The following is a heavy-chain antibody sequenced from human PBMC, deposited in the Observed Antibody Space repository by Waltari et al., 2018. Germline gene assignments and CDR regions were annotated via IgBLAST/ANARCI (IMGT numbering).Heavy chain of an antibody. Sequence: QVQLQESGPGLVKPSETLSLTCTVSGGSISSYYWSWIRRPAGKGLEWIGRIYTSGSTNYNPSLKSRVTMSVDTSKNQFSLKLSSVTAADTAVYYCARRRVKSSSGAFDIWGQGTMVTVSS. V-gene: IGHV4-4*07. CDR2: IYTSGST. CDR1: GGSISSYY. J-gene: IGHJ3*02. CDR3: ARRRVKSSSGAFDI. D-gene: IGHD6-6*01.